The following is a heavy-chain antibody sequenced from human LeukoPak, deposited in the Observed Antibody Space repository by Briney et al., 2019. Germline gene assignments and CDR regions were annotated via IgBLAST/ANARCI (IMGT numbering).Heavy chain of an antibody. Sequence: GGSLRLSCAASGFTFSSYWMHWVRQAPGKGLVWVSRINSDGSRTSYADSVKGRFTISRDNSKNTLYLQMSSLRAEDTAVYYCVNGYYDSSGYYFDYWGQGTLVTVSS. CDR1: GFTFSSYW. D-gene: IGHD3-22*01. J-gene: IGHJ4*02. V-gene: IGHV3-74*01. CDR3: VNGYYDSSGYYFDY. CDR2: INSDGSRT.